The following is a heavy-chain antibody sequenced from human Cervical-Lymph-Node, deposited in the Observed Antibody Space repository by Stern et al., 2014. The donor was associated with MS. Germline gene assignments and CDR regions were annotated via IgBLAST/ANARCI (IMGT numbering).Heavy chain of an antibody. D-gene: IGHD6-19*01. V-gene: IGHV1-46*01. J-gene: IGHJ6*02. CDR3: AREVAGHRLGMMDV. CDR2: INPSGGST. CDR1: GYTFTSYY. Sequence: QVQLVQSGAEVKKPGASVKVSCKATGYTFTSYYMHWVRQAPGQGLAWMGIINPSGGSTSHAQKFQGRVTMTRDTSTSTVYMELSSLRSEDTAVYYCAREVAGHRLGMMDVWGQGTTVTVSS.